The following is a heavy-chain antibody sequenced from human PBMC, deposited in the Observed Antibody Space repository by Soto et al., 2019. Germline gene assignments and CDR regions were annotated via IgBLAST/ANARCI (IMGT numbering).Heavy chain of an antibody. CDR3: AREAANYYDSSGPHDY. V-gene: IGHV3-7*03. CDR2: IKQDGSEK. D-gene: IGHD3-22*01. J-gene: IGHJ4*02. CDR1: GFTFSSYW. Sequence: GGSLRLSCAASGFTFSSYWMSWVRQAPGKGLEWVANIKQDGSEKYYVDSVKGRFTISRDNAKNSLYLQMNSLRAEDTAVYYCAREAANYYDSSGPHDYWGQGTLVTVSS.